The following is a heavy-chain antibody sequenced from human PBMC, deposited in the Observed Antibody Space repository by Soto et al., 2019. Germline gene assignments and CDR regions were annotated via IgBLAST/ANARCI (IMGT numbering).Heavy chain of an antibody. Sequence: GGSLRLSCATSGFIFSSYAMNWVRQAPGKGLEWVSAISGSGGSTYYADSVKGRFTISRDNSKNTLYLQMNSLRAEDTAVYYCAKSITARPFDYWGQGALVTVSS. J-gene: IGHJ4*02. CDR3: AKSITARPFDY. D-gene: IGHD6-6*01. CDR1: GFIFSSYA. V-gene: IGHV3-23*01. CDR2: ISGSGGST.